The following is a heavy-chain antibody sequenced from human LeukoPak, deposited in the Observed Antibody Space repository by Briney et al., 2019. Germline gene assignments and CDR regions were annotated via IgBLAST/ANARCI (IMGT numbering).Heavy chain of an antibody. CDR3: ARQEGSLGYGEGTFDY. V-gene: IGHV4-39*01. Sequence: SETLSLTCTVSGGSISSSSYYWGWIRQPPGKGLEWIGSIYYSGSTYYNPSLKSRVTISVDTSKNQFSLKLSSVTAADTAVYYCARQEGSLGYGEGTFDYWGQGTLVTVSS. CDR2: IYYSGST. CDR1: GGSISSSSYY. J-gene: IGHJ4*02. D-gene: IGHD5-12*01.